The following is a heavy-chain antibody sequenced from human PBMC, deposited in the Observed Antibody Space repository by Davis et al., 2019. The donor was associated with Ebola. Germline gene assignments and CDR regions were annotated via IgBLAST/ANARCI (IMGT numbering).Heavy chain of an antibody. V-gene: IGHV1-46*01. J-gene: IGHJ6*04. CDR3: GRAGSYHYYNGMDV. CDR2: INPSGGSK. D-gene: IGHD3-16*02. CDR1: GYTFTSYY. Sequence: ASVQVSCKASGYTFTSYYVHWVRQAPGQGLEWMGIINPSGGSKNYAQKFQGRVTMTRDTATTTAYMELSSLRSEGTAVYYCGRAGSYHYYNGMDVWGKGTTVTVSS.